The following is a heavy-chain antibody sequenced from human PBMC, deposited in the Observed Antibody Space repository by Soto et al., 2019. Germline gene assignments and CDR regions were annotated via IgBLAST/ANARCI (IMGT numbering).Heavy chain of an antibody. CDR2: VNDSGST. D-gene: IGHD2-2*01. Sequence: NPSETLSLTCAVYGGSFSGYYWSWIRQPPGKGLEWIGEVNDSGSTNYNPSLKSRVIISVDTAKNQFSLNLSSVTAADTAVYYCARDSSVVVVPAAMLDPWGQGTLVTVSS. CDR1: GGSFSGYY. J-gene: IGHJ5*02. V-gene: IGHV4-34*01. CDR3: ARDSSVVVVPAAMLDP.